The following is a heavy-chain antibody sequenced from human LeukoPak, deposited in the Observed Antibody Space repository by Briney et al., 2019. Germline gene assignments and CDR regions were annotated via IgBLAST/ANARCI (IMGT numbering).Heavy chain of an antibody. CDR1: GFTFSSYA. D-gene: IGHD3-10*01. Sequence: GSLRLSCAASGFTFSSYAMSWVRQAPGKGLEWVSAISGSGGSTYYADSVKGRFTISRDNSKNTLYLQMNSLRAEDTAVYYCAKRGSGSYYKGGFVDYWGQGTLVTVSS. CDR3: AKRGSGSYYKGGFVDY. J-gene: IGHJ4*02. V-gene: IGHV3-23*01. CDR2: ISGSGGST.